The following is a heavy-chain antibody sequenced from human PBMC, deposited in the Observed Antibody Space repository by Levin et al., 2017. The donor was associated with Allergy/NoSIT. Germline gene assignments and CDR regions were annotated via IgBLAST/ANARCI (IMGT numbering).Heavy chain of an antibody. J-gene: IGHJ5*02. D-gene: IGHD5-12*01. CDR2: FDPEDGET. V-gene: IGHV1-24*01. Sequence: GASVKVSCKVSGYTLTELSMHWVRQAPGKGLEWMGGFDPEDGETIYAQKFQGRVTMTEDTSTDTAYMELSSLRSEDTAVYYCATDRKWLRWGTGINWFDPWGQGTLVTVSS. CDR3: ATDRKWLRWGTGINWFDP. CDR1: GYTLTELS.